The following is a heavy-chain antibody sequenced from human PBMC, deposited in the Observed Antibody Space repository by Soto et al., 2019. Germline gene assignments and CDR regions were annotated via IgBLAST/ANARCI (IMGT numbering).Heavy chain of an antibody. Sequence: QVQLVQSGAEVKKPGSSVKVSCKASGGTFSSYTISWVRQAPGQGLDLMGRIIPILGIANYAQKFQGRVRITADKSTRTAYRERSSLRSEATAVYYCGVVRGGSSWYVPPPGWFDPGGQGTLVTFSS. CDR1: GGTFSSYT. CDR2: IIPILGIA. D-gene: IGHD6-13*01. V-gene: IGHV1-69*02. J-gene: IGHJ5*02. CDR3: GVVRGGSSWYVPPPGWFDP.